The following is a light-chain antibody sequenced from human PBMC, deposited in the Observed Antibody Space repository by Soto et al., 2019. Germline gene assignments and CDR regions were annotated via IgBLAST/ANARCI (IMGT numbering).Light chain of an antibody. CDR3: QSYDSSQSGLLV. Sequence: QSVLTQPPSVSGAPGQRVTISCTGSSSNIGTGYDVHWYQQLPGTAPKLLIYGNSNRPSGVPDRFSGSKSGTSASLAITGVQAEDEADYYWQSYDSSQSGLLVFGGGTKGTVL. V-gene: IGLV1-40*01. CDR1: SSNIGTGYD. J-gene: IGLJ2*01. CDR2: GNS.